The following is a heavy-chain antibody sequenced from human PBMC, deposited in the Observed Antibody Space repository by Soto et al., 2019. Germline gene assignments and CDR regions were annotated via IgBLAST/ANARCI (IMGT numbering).Heavy chain of an antibody. CDR1: GYSFTNYW. V-gene: IGHV5-51*01. CDR3: ATTFDYNGYFDP. J-gene: IGHJ5*02. CDR2: IYPGDSDT. Sequence: GESLKISCKGSGYSFTNYWVAWVRQMPGKGLEWMGIIYPGDSDTIYSPSAQGHFTISADKSIKTAYLQWSSLKASDTAIYYCATTFDYNGYFDPWGQGTQVTVSS. D-gene: IGHD4-4*01.